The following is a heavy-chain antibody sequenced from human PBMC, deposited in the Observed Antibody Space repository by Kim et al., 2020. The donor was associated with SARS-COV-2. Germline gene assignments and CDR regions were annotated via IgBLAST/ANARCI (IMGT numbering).Heavy chain of an antibody. J-gene: IGHJ4*02. CDR3: TTDLAQPRFSRGGDHYYFDY. Sequence: RFTISRDDSNNTLYLQMNSLKTEDTAVYYCTTDLAQPRFSRGGDHYYFDYWGQGTLVTVSS. D-gene: IGHD2-21*01. V-gene: IGHV3-15*01.